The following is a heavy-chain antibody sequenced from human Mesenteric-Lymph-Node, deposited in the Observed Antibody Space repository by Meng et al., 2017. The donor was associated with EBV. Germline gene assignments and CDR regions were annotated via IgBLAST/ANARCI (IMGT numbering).Heavy chain of an antibody. CDR3: ARGPYSSYDY. D-gene: IGHD6-6*01. J-gene: IGHJ4*02. CDR2: INHSGGT. Sequence: QVQLQQWGAGLLKPSETLSLTCAVYGGSFSGYYWSWIRQPPGKGLEWIGEINHSGGTNYNPSLKSRVTISVDTSKNQFSLKLSSVTAADTAVYYCARGPYSSYDYWGQGTLVTASS. V-gene: IGHV4-34*01. CDR1: GGSFSGYY.